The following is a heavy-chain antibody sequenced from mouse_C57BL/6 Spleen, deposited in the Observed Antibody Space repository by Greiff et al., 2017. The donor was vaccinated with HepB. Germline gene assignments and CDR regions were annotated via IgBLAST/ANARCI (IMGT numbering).Heavy chain of an antibody. D-gene: IGHD4-1*01. V-gene: IGHV1-80*01. CDR1: GYAFSSYW. CDR2: IYPGDGDT. Sequence: QVQLQQSGAELVKPGASVKISCKASGYAFSSYWMNWVKQRPGKGLEWIGQIYPGDGDTNYDGKFKGKATRTADKSSSTAYMQLSSLTSEDSAVYFCARERALTGTDYWGQGTTLTVSA. CDR3: ARERALTGTDY. J-gene: IGHJ2*01.